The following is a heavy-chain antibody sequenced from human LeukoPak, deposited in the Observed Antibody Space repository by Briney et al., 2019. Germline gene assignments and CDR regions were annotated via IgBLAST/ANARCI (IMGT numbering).Heavy chain of an antibody. V-gene: IGHV4-59*01. CDR3: ARVITMVRGHGLDV. CDR2: IYYSGST. CDR1: GGSISSYY. J-gene: IGHJ6*02. D-gene: IGHD3-10*01. Sequence: SETLSLTCTVSGGSISSYYWSWIRQPPGKGLEWIGYIYYSGSTNYNPSLKSRVTISVDTSRNQFSLNLSSVTAADTAVYYCARVITMVRGHGLDVWGQGTTVTVSS.